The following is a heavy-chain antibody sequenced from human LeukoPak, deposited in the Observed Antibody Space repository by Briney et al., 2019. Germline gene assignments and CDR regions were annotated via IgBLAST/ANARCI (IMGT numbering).Heavy chain of an antibody. J-gene: IGHJ4*02. CDR1: GFTFSSYS. Sequence: SGGSLRLSCAASGFTFSSYSMNWVRQAPGKGLEWVSSISTSSSYIHYADSVKGRFTISRDNAKNSLYLQMNSLRAEDTAVYYCARGTLNIPGEHGAFDYWGQGTLVTVSS. D-gene: IGHD1-14*01. V-gene: IGHV3-21*01. CDR2: ISTSSSYI. CDR3: ARGTLNIPGEHGAFDY.